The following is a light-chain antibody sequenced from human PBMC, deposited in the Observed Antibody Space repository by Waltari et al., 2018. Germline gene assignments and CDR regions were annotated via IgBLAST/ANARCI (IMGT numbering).Light chain of an antibody. Sequence: QSALTQPASVSGSPGQSITISCSGTDSDVGAYDVVPWYQQHQGKAPHLIIYEVSNRPSGISNRFSASKSGNTASLTISGLQAEDEADYYCSSYTTSSAPGVFGTGTRVTVL. CDR2: EVS. CDR3: SSYTTSSAPGV. V-gene: IGLV2-14*01. J-gene: IGLJ1*01. CDR1: DSDVGAYDV.